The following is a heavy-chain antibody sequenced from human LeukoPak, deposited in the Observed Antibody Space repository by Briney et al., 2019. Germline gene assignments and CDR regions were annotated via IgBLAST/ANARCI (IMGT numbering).Heavy chain of an antibody. CDR3: VREPAGTGGFDC. Sequence: ASVKVSCKASGYTFTTYCMHWVRQAPGQGLEWMGLIYPDGVRTGYAQKFQGRVTIARDRSTSTFYMDLSSLRSEDAAVYYCVREPAGTGGFDCWGQGSVVAVSS. CDR2: IYPDGVRT. V-gene: IGHV1-46*01. D-gene: IGHD6-19*01. CDR1: GYTFTTYC. J-gene: IGHJ4*02.